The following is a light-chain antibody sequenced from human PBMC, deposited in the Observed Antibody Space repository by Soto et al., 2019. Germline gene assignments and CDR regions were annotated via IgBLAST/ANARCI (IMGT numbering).Light chain of an antibody. CDR1: SSDVGGYNY. J-gene: IGLJ1*01. V-gene: IGLV2-14*01. CDR3: SSYTGSSTLD. Sequence: QLVLTQPASVSGSPGQSITISCTGTSSDVGGYNYVSWYQQHPGKAPKLMIYEVSNRPSGVSNRFSGSKSGNTASLTISGLQADDEADYYCSSYTGSSTLDFGTGTKLTVL. CDR2: EVS.